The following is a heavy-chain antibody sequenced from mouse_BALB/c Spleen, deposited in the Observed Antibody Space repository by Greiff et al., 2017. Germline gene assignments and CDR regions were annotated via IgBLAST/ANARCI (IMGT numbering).Heavy chain of an antibody. V-gene: IGHV1-54*01. CDR3: ARGDDYDYAY. CDR2: INPGSGGT. CDR1: GYAFTNYL. D-gene: IGHD2-4*01. Sequence: VQRVESGAELVRPGTSVKVSCKASGYAFTNYLIEWVKQRPGQGLEWIGVINPGSGGTNYNEKFKGKATLTADKSSSTAYMQLSSLTSDDSAVYFCARGDDYDYAYWGQGTLVTVSA. J-gene: IGHJ3*01.